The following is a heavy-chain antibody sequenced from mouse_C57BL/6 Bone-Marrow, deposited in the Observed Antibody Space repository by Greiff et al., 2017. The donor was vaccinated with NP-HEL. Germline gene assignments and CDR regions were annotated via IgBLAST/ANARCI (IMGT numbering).Heavy chain of an antibody. V-gene: IGHV1-9*01. CDR1: GYTFTGYW. Sequence: VQLQQSGAELMKPGASVKLSCKATGYTFTGYWIEWVKQRPGHGLEWIGEILPGSGSTNYNEKFKGKATLTVDKPSSTAYMQLSSLTSEDSAVYYCARCPPYYYGSSYGYFDVWGTGTTVTVSS. D-gene: IGHD1-1*01. CDR2: ILPGSGST. CDR3: ARCPPYYYGSSYGYFDV. J-gene: IGHJ1*03.